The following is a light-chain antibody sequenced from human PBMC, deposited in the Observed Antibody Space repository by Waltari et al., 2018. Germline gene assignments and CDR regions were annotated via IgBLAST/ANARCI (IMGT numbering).Light chain of an antibody. Sequence: QSALTQPGSVSGAPGQSITISCTGTTSDVGGYDYVSWYQHYPGEAHKLILYDVANRPSGVAKRFSGAKSGSTASLTISGLQAEDEALYYCTSKTTSNTLVFGGGTKVTVL. J-gene: IGLJ3*02. V-gene: IGLV2-14*03. CDR2: DVA. CDR1: TSDVGGYDY. CDR3: TSKTTSNTLV.